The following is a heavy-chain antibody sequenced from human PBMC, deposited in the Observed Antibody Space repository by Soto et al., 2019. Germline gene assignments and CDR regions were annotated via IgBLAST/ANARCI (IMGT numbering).Heavy chain of an antibody. J-gene: IGHJ1*01. CDR1: GFTFSSYA. CDR3: AKDGHYDIVNGIEYFDH. D-gene: IGHD3-9*01. CDR2: ISGTGRVT. V-gene: IGHV3-23*01. Sequence: EVQLLESGGGLVQPGGSLKISCAVSGFTFSSYAMSWVRQAPGKGLEWVSGISGTGRVTNYAESVKGRFTISRDNPKNTLYLEMKSLRVEDTAVYYCAKDGHYDIVNGIEYFDHWGQGTLVTVSS.